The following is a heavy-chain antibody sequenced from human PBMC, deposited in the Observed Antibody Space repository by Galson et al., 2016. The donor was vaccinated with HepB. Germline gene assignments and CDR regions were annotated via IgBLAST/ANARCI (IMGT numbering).Heavy chain of an antibody. CDR1: GFIFNNFG. Sequence: SLRLSCAASGFIFNNFGMHWVRQAPGKGLEWVAVISPDGSKIYYADSVKGRFTIPRDNSKSTLFLQMTSLRADDTAMYYCAKVFRQYSYGYSGWYFDLWGRGTLVTVSS. V-gene: IGHV3-30*18. D-gene: IGHD5-18*01. CDR3: AKVFRQYSYGYSGWYFDL. CDR2: ISPDGSKI. J-gene: IGHJ2*01.